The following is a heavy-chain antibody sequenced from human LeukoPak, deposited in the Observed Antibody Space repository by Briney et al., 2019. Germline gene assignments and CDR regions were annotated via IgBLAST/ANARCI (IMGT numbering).Heavy chain of an antibody. CDR2: RNPNSGNT. CDR3: ARSPYQGYYYYYMDV. CDR1: GYTFTSYD. J-gene: IGHJ6*03. V-gene: IGHV1-8*01. Sequence: ASVKVSCKASGYTFTSYDINWVRQATGQGREWMGWRNPNSGNTGYAQKFQGRVTMTRNTSISTAYMELSSLRSEDTAVYYCARSPYQGYYYYYMDVWGKGTSVTVSS. D-gene: IGHD2-2*01.